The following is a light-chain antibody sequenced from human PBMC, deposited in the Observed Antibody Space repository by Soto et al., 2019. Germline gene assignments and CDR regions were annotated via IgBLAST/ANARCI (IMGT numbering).Light chain of an antibody. CDR3: QQYGSSYT. J-gene: IGKJ2*01. CDR2: GAS. V-gene: IGKV3-20*01. CDR1: QSVSSSY. Sequence: EIVLTQSPGTLSLSPGGRATLSCRASQSVSSSYLAWYQQQPGQAPRLLIYGASSRATGIPDRFSGSGSGTDYTLTISRLEPEDFAVYYCQQYGSSYTFGQGTKLEIK.